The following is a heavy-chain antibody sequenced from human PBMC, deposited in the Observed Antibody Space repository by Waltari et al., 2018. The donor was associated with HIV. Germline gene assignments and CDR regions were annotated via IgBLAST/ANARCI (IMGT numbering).Heavy chain of an antibody. CDR1: GGPFSRYS. V-gene: IGHV4-34*01. J-gene: IGHJ5*02. D-gene: IGHD2-21*02. Sequence: QLQPWGAGLLEPPETLSLTCAEYGGPFSRYSWTWIRRAPGQGQGWIGGINDAGSTKYNPSLKNRPIISMDRSKHQFSRSMAYLTAADTAVYFGVRGLRVAAPNRGSEVMTAFRLDPWGQGDLVIVSS. CDR3: VRGLRVAAPNRGSEVMTAFRLDP. CDR2: INDAGST.